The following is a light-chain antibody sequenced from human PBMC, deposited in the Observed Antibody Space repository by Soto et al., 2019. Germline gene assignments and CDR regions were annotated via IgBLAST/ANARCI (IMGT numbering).Light chain of an antibody. V-gene: IGKV3-20*01. CDR1: QSVSSSY. J-gene: IGKJ4*01. CDR2: GAS. CDR3: QQYGSSPLT. Sequence: VLTHSPGALSLSPGERATPSRRAGQSVSSSYLAWYQQKPGQAPRLLIYGASSRATGIPDRFSGSGSGTDFTLTISRLEPEDFAVYYCQQYGSSPLTFGGGTKVDIK.